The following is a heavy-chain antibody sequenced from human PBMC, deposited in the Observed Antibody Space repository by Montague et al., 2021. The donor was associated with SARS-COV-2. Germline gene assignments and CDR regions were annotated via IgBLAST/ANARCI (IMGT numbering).Heavy chain of an antibody. D-gene: IGHD6-13*01. J-gene: IGHJ4*02. CDR2: TYYRSKWNY. CDR3: ARDPRYSLSWSFDY. CDR1: GDSVSSNTAA. Sequence: CAISGDSVSSNTAAWNWIRQSPSRGLEWLGRTYYRSKWNYDYAVSLKSRMTISPDTSKNQFSLQLSSVTPEDTAVYYCARDPRYSLSWSFDYWGQGTLVTVSS. V-gene: IGHV6-1*01.